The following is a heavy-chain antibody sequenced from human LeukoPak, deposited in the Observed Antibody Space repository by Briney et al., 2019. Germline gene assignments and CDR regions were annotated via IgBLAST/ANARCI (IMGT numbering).Heavy chain of an antibody. Sequence: ASVKVSCKTSGYNFNGSYMHWVRQAPGQGLEWMGWINPISGVAIYAQKFQGRVTMTRDTSISTAYMELINLRSDDTAIYYCARDIAAGTPRAFDIWGQGAMVTVSS. CDR3: ARDIAAGTPRAFDI. CDR2: INPISGVA. CDR1: GYNFNGSY. J-gene: IGHJ3*02. D-gene: IGHD6-25*01. V-gene: IGHV1-2*02.